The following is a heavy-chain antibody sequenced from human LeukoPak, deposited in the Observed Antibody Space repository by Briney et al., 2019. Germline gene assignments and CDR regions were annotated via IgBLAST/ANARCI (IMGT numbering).Heavy chain of an antibody. CDR1: GFTVSNNY. D-gene: IGHD2-15*01. V-gene: IGHV3-53*01. J-gene: IGHJ3*02. CDR2: IYSDRST. CDR3: AKGPVVTFDI. Sequence: GGSLRLSCAASGFTVSNNYMSWVRQAPGKGLEWVSVIYSDRSTYYADSVKGRFTISRDNSKNTLYLQMNSLRAEDTAVYYCAKGPVVTFDIWGQGTMVTVSS.